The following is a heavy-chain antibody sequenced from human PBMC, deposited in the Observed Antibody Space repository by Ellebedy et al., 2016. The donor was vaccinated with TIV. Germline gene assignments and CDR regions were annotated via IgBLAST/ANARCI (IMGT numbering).Heavy chain of an antibody. V-gene: IGHV3-9*01. D-gene: IGHD3-10*01. CDR1: GFTFDDYA. CDR2: ISWNSGSI. CDR3: AREGIRSEFDY. J-gene: IGHJ4*02. Sequence: GGSLRLXXAASGFTFDDYAMHWVRQAPGKGLEWVSGISWNSGSIGYADSVKGRFTISRDNAKNSLYLQMNSLRAEDTALYYCAREGIRSEFDYWGQGTLVTVSS.